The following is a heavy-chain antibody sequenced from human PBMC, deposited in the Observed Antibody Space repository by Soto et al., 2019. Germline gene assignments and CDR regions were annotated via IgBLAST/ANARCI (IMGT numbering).Heavy chain of an antibody. D-gene: IGHD2-15*01. Sequence: PSETLSLTCTVSGGSISSSSYYWGWIRQPPGKGLEWIGSIYYSGSTYYNPSLKSRVTISVDTSKNQFSLKLSSVTAADTAVYYCARVDRGVVAARVTEYFQHWGQGTLVTVSS. J-gene: IGHJ1*01. CDR2: IYYSGST. CDR1: GGSISSSSYY. V-gene: IGHV4-39*01. CDR3: ARVDRGVVAARVTEYFQH.